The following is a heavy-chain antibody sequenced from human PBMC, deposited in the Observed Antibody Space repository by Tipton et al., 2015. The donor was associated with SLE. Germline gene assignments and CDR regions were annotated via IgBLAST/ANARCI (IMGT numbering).Heavy chain of an antibody. CDR3: ARALQNYFDY. J-gene: IGHJ4*02. CDR2: VYHSGST. V-gene: IGHV4-38-2*02. Sequence: TLSLTCTVSGYSISISSGYYWGWIRQPPGKGLEWIGSVYHSGSTYYNPSLKSRVTISVDTSKNQFSLKLSSVTAADTAVYYCARALQNYFDYWGQGTLVTVSS. CDR1: GYSISISSGYY.